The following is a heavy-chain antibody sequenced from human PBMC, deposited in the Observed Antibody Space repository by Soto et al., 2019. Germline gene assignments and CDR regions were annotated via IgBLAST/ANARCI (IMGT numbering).Heavy chain of an antibody. Sequence: ASVKVSCKASGYTFTGYYMHWVRQAPGQGLECMGWINPNSGGTNYAQKFQGWVTMTRDTSISTAYMELSRLRSDDTAVYYCARSDSSGHIPLLQSTSVFDYWGQGTLVTVSS. D-gene: IGHD3-22*01. CDR2: INPNSGGT. J-gene: IGHJ4*02. CDR1: GYTFTGYY. V-gene: IGHV1-2*04. CDR3: ARSDSSGHIPLLQSTSVFDY.